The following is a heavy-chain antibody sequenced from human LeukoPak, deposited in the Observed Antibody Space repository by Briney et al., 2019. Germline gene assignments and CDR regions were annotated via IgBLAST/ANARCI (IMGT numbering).Heavy chain of an antibody. J-gene: IGHJ4*02. CDR1: GYTFTGYY. CDR3: ARAAPRGLLLFHY. D-gene: IGHD4-17*01. V-gene: IGHV1-2*02. Sequence: ASVKVSCKASGYTFTGYYMHWVRPAPGQGLDWMGWINPNSGGTNYAQKFQGRVTMTRDTSISTAYMELSRLRSDGTAVYYCARAAPRGLLLFHYWGQGTLVNVSS. CDR2: INPNSGGT.